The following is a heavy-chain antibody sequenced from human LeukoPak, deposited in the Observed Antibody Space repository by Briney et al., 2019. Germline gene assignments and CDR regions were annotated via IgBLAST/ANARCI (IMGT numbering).Heavy chain of an antibody. CDR3: ARGLYTMIRGVIIY. CDR2: ISGSGGST. D-gene: IGHD3-10*01. J-gene: IGHJ4*02. V-gene: IGHV3-23*01. Sequence: GGSLRLSCAASGFTFSSSAMSWVRQAPGKGLEWVSSISGSGGSTYYADSVKGRFTISRDNSKNTLYLQMNSLRAEDTAVYYCARGLYTMIRGVIIYWGQGTLVTVSS. CDR1: GFTFSSSA.